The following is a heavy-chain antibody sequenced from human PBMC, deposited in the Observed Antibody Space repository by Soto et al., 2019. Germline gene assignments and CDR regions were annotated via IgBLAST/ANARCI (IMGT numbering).Heavy chain of an antibody. CDR2: IIPIFGTA. CDR3: AREGYGGNSAAFDI. Sequence: QVQLVQSGAEVKKPGSSEKVSCKASGGTFSSYAISWVRQAPGHGLEWLGGIIPIFGTANYAQKFQGRVTITADESTSTAYMELSSLRSEDTAVYYCAREGYGGNSAAFDIWGQGTMVTVSS. CDR1: GGTFSSYA. V-gene: IGHV1-69*01. D-gene: IGHD4-17*01. J-gene: IGHJ3*02.